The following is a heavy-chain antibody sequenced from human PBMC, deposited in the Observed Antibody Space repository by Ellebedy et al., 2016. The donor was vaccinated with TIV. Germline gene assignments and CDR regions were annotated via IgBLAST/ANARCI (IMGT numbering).Heavy chain of an antibody. V-gene: IGHV4-39*07. D-gene: IGHD5-18*01. CDR1: GGSISSSSYY. Sequence: SETLSLXXPVPGGSISSSSYYWGWIRQPPGKGLEWIGSIYYSGSTYYNPSLKSRVTISVDTSKNQFSLKLSSVTAADMAVYYCAREYSSTIDYWGQGTLVTVSS. J-gene: IGHJ4*02. CDR2: IYYSGST. CDR3: AREYSSTIDY.